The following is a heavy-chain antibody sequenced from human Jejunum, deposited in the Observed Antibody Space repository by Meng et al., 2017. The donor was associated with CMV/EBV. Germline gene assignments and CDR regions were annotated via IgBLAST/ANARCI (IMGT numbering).Heavy chain of an antibody. V-gene: IGHV4-61*02. CDR2: IYISGST. CDR1: GGSISSVSYY. D-gene: IGHD3-3*01. CDR3: AREGRDFWRGTLPLDP. Sequence: HLHESGPRLVVPSQTLPLICPVSGGSISSVSYYWSWIRQPGGKGLEWIGRIYISGSTNYNPYLKSRVTISIDTSNNQFSLKLSSVPAADTAVYYCAREGRDFWRGTLPLDPWGQGTLVTVSS. J-gene: IGHJ5*02.